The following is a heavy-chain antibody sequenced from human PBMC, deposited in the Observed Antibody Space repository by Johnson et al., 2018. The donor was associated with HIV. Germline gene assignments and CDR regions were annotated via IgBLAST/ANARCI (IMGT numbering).Heavy chain of an antibody. CDR2: ISSSGSTI. CDR1: GFTFSSYA. V-gene: IGHV3-48*04. CDR3: TTGQLERRSPNDAFDI. J-gene: IGHJ3*02. D-gene: IGHD1-1*01. Sequence: EVQLVESGGGVVQPGRSLRLSCAASGFTFSSYAMHWVRQAPGKGLEWVSYISSSGSTIYYADFVKGRFTISRENAKKSLYLQMNSLKTEDTAVYYCTTGQLERRSPNDAFDIWGQGTMVTVSS.